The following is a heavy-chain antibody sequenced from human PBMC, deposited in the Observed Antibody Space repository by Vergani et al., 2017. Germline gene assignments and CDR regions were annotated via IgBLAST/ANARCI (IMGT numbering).Heavy chain of an antibody. CDR3: ARDPSGELHVNWFDP. CDR1: GFTFSSYS. D-gene: IGHD1-26*01. CDR2: ISSSSSYI. Sequence: EVQLVESGGGLVKPGGSLRLSCAASGFTFSSYSMNCVRQAPWKGLEWVSSISSSSSYIYYADSVKGRFTISRDNAKNSLYLQMNSLRAEDTAVYYCARDPSGELHVNWFDPWGQGTLVTVSS. J-gene: IGHJ5*02. V-gene: IGHV3-21*01.